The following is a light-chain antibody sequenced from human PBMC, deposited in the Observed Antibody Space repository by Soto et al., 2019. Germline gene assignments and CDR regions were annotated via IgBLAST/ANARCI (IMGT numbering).Light chain of an antibody. CDR2: DAS. CDR1: QPISSW. V-gene: IGKV1-5*01. CDR3: QQYENYWT. J-gene: IGKJ1*01. Sequence: IEVTQSPSTLSASVGDRVTITCRASQPISSWLAWYHQKPGKAPKLLIYDASNLESGVPSRFSGSGSGTEFTLTISSLQPEDFGIYYCQQYENYWTFGQGTKVDIK.